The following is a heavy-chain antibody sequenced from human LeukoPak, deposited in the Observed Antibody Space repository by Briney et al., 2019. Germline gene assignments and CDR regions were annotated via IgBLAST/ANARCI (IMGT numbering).Heavy chain of an antibody. V-gene: IGHV3-9*01. J-gene: IGHJ5*02. CDR2: ISWNSGSI. CDR1: GFTFDDCA. D-gene: IGHD3-16*02. CDR3: AKAAMITFGGVIVNWFDP. Sequence: GRSLRLSCAASGFTFDDCAMHWVRQAPGKGLEWVSGISWNSGSIGYADSVKGRFTISRDNAKNSLYLQMNSLRAEDTALYYCAKAAMITFGGVIVNWFDPWGQGTLVTVSS.